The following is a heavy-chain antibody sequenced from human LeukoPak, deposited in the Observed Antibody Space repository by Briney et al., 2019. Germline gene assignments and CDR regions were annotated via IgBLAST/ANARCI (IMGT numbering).Heavy chain of an antibody. V-gene: IGHV1-46*01. CDR2: INPSGGST. D-gene: IGHD3-22*01. CDR1: GFTFSSYG. J-gene: IGHJ4*02. Sequence: GGSLRLSYAASGFTFSSYGMHWVRQAPGQGLEWMGTINPSGGSTSYAQKFQGRVTMTRDTSTSTVYMELSSLRSEDTAVYYCARSSGYDYWGQGTLVTVSS. CDR3: ARSSGYDY.